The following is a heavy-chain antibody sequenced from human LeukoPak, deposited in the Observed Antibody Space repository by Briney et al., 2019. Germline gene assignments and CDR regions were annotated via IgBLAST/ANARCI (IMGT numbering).Heavy chain of an antibody. J-gene: IGHJ2*01. Sequence: ASVKVSCKASGYTFTSYAMNWVRQAPGQGLEWMGWINTNTGNPTYAQGFTGRFVFSLDTSVSTAYLQISSLKAEDTAVYYCARDQEYYYDSSGSTEDWYFDLWGRGTLVTVSS. D-gene: IGHD3-22*01. CDR3: ARDQEYYYDSSGSTEDWYFDL. CDR2: INTNTGNP. V-gene: IGHV7-4-1*02. CDR1: GYTFTSYA.